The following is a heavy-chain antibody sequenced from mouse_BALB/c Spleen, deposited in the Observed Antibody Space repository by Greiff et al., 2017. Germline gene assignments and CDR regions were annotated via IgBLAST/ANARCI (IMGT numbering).Heavy chain of an antibody. D-gene: IGHD2-4*01. CDR2: ISSGGSYT. J-gene: IGHJ3*01. CDR3: ASRSTMIRVFAY. Sequence: EVHLVESGGGLVKPGGSLKLSCAASGFTFSSYAMSWVRQSPEKRLEWVAEISSGGSYTYYPDTVTGRFTISRDNAKNTLYLEMSSLRSEDTAMYYCASRSTMIRVFAYWGQGTLVTVSA. V-gene: IGHV5-9-4*01. CDR1: GFTFSSYA.